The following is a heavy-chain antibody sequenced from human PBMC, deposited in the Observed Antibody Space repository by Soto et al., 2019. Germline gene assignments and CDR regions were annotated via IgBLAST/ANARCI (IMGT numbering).Heavy chain of an antibody. V-gene: IGHV3-30-3*01. Sequence: GGSLRLSCAASGFTFSSYAMHWVRQAPGKGLEWVAVISYDGSNKYYADSVKGRFTISRDNSKNTLYLQMNSLRAEDTAVYYCAAPSLRFLEWLPFDYWGQGTLVTVS. CDR1: GFTFSSYA. CDR2: ISYDGSNK. D-gene: IGHD3-3*01. J-gene: IGHJ4*02. CDR3: AAPSLRFLEWLPFDY.